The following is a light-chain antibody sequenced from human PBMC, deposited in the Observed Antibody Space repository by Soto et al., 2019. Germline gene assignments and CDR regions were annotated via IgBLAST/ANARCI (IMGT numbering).Light chain of an antibody. CDR2: AAS. V-gene: IGKV1-39*01. CDR1: QYISNY. Sequence: DIQMTPSPSSLSASVGDRVTITFRASQYISNYLNWYQKKPGKDPKILIYAASSLQSGVPSRLSGSGSGTDFNLAISSLQTEDFATYLCQQRYTTPWTFGQGTKVDIK. J-gene: IGKJ1*01. CDR3: QQRYTTPWT.